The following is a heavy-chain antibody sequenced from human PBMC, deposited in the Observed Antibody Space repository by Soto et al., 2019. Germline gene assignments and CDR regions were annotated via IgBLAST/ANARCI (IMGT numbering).Heavy chain of an antibody. D-gene: IGHD3-10*01. Sequence: LSLTCTVSGGSISSGGYYWSWIRQHPGKGLEWIGYIYYSGSTYYNPSLKSRVTISVDTSKNQFSLKLSSVTAADTAVYYCARSMVRGVIFDYWGQGTLVTVSS. J-gene: IGHJ4*02. CDR1: GGSISSGGYY. CDR3: ARSMVRGVIFDY. CDR2: IYYSGST. V-gene: IGHV4-31*03.